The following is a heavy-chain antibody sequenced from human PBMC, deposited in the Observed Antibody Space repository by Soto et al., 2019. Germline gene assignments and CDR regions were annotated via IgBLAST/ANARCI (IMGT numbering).Heavy chain of an antibody. CDR3: ARDKVPFYGPGSFAY. J-gene: IGHJ4*02. CDR1: GFTFSSYW. D-gene: IGHD3-10*01. V-gene: IGHV3-74*01. Sequence: GGSLRLSCAASGFTFSSYWMHWVRQAPGKGLVWVSRITSDGSDTTYADSVKGRFTISRDNAKNTLLLQLNSLRAEDTAVYYCARDKVPFYGPGSFAYWGQGTLVTVSS. CDR2: ITSDGSDT.